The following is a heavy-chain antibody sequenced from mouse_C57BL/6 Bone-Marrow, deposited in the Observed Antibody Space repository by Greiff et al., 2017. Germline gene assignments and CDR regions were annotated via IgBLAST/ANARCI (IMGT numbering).Heavy chain of an antibody. J-gene: IGHJ2*01. D-gene: IGHD1-1*01. V-gene: IGHV6-3*01. CDR3: TITTVVAGGY. Sequence: EVKLVESGGGLVQPGGSVKLSCVASGFTFSNYWMNWVRQSPEKGLEWVAQIRLKSDNYATHYAESVKGRFTISRDDSKSSVYLQMNNLRAEDTGIYYCTITTVVAGGYWGQGTTLTVSS. CDR1: GFTFSNYW. CDR2: IRLKSDNYAT.